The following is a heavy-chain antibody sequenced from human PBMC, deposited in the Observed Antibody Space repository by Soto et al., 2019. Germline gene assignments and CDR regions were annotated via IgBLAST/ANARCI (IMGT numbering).Heavy chain of an antibody. D-gene: IGHD3-10*01. CDR3: AHFNGGYYDSVSYIPKGGLYDI. CDR2: IYYSGST. J-gene: IGHJ3*02. CDR1: GGSISSGGYY. Sequence: QVQLQESGPGLVKPSQTLSLTCTVSGGSISSGGYYWSWIRQHPGKGLEWIGYIYYSGSTYYNPSLKSRVTISVDPSKNQFSLKLSSVTAADTAVYYCAHFNGGYYDSVSYIPKGGLYDIWGQGTMVTVSS. V-gene: IGHV4-31*03.